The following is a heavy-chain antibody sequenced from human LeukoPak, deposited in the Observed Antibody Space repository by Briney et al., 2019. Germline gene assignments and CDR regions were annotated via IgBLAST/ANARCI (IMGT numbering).Heavy chain of an antibody. V-gene: IGHV4-28*01. CDR2: IYHSGTT. J-gene: IGHJ4*02. CDR1: SYSITNSSW. D-gene: IGHD3-10*01. Sequence: SDTLSLTCAVSSYSITNSSWWGWIRQPPGKGLEWIGYIYHSGTTYYNPSLQSRVTMSVDTSKNQFSLKLSSVTAMDTAVYYCARKENVYYYFDYWGQGTLVTVSS. CDR3: ARKENVYYYFDY.